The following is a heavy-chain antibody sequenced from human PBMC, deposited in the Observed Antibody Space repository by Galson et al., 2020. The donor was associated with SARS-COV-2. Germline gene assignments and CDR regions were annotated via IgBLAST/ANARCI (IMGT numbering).Heavy chain of an antibody. V-gene: IGHV5-51*07. Sequence: KIGESLKISCKGSGYSFTSYWIGWVHQMPGKGLEWMGIIYPGDSDTRYSPSFQGQVTISADKSISTAYLQWSSLKASDTAMYYCARLNYYGSGNNWFDPWGQGTLVTVSS. J-gene: IGHJ5*02. D-gene: IGHD3-10*01. CDR2: IYPGDSDT. CDR1: GYSFTSYW. CDR3: ARLNYYGSGNNWFDP.